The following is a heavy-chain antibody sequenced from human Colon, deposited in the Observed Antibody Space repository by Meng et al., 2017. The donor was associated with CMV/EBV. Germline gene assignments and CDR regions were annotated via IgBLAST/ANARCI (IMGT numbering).Heavy chain of an antibody. CDR1: GFTFSSYA. D-gene: IGHD2-2*01. J-gene: IGHJ3*02. CDR3: AKDSVPAAKWIDAFDI. Sequence: GGSLRLSCAASGFTFSSYAMSWVRQAPGKGLEWVSAISGSGGSTYYADSVKGRFTISRDNSKNTLYLQMNSLRAEDTAVYYCAKDSVPAAKWIDAFDIWGQGTMVTVSS. CDR2: ISGSGGST. V-gene: IGHV3-23*01.